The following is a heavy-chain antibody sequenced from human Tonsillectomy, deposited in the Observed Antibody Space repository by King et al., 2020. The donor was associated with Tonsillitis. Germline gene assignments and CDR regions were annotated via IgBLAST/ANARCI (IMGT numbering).Heavy chain of an antibody. CDR3: AKDTTRTRIAASTDH. J-gene: IGHJ4*02. CDR2: ISGSGGST. CDR1: GFTFSNYA. V-gene: IGHV3-23*04. D-gene: IGHD6-13*01. Sequence: VQLVESGGGLVQPGGSLRLSCAASGFTFSNYAMSWVRQAPGKGLEWVSAISGSGGSTYSADSVKGRFTISRDNSKNTLYLQMNILRAEDTALYYCAKDTTRTRIAASTDHWGQGTLVTVSS.